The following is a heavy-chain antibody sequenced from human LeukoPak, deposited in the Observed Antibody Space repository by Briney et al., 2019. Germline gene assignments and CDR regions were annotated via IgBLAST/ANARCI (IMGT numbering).Heavy chain of an antibody. Sequence: MAPETLSLTCAVYGGSFSGYYWSWIRQPPGKGLEWIGEINHSGSTNYNPSLKSRVTISVDTSKNQFSLKLSSVTAADTAVYYCARRGGCSSTSCYVSWFDPWGQGTLVTVSS. V-gene: IGHV4-34*01. CDR1: GGSFSGYY. J-gene: IGHJ5*02. CDR3: ARRGGCSSTSCYVSWFDP. CDR2: INHSGST. D-gene: IGHD2-2*01.